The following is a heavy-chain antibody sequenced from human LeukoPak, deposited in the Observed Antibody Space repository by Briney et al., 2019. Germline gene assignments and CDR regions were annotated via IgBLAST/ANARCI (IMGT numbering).Heavy chain of an antibody. J-gene: IGHJ4*02. CDR2: INGSGGTT. CDR1: GFTFSSYA. CDR3: AKEAENSSSHYFDY. Sequence: GGSLTLSCAASGFTFSSYAMSWVRQAPGKGLEWVSSINGSGGTTYNADSVTRRFTISRDNSKNTLYMQMNSLRAEDTAVYYCAKEAENSSSHYFDYWGEGTLVTVSS. D-gene: IGHD6-6*01. V-gene: IGHV3-23*01.